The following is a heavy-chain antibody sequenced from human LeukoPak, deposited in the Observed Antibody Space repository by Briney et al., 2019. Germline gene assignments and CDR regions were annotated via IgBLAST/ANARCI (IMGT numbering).Heavy chain of an antibody. D-gene: IGHD3-3*01. V-gene: IGHV1-2*02. CDR2: INPNSGGT. J-gene: IGHJ4*02. CDR3: ARMPPNDFWPKTYYFDY. Sequence: ASVKVSCKASGYTFTGYYMHWVRQAPGQGLEWMGGINPNSGGTNYAQKFQGRVTMTRDTSISTAYMELSRLRSDDTAVYYCARMPPNDFWPKTYYFDYWGQGTLVTVSS. CDR1: GYTFTGYY.